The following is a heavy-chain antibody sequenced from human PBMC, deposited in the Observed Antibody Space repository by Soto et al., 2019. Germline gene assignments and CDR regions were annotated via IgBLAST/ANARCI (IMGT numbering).Heavy chain of an antibody. J-gene: IGHJ6*02. CDR2: LYTMGST. CDR3: ARVRDYGLGTNRHYYGMDV. V-gene: IGHV4-61*02. CDR1: GGSISSGGYY. Sequence: SETLSLTCTVSGGSISSGGYYWSWIRQPAGKGLEWIGRLYTMGSTNYNPSLQSRVTMSVDTSKNEFSLKVSSVTAADTAVYFCARVRDYGLGTNRHYYGMDVWGQGTTVTSP. D-gene: IGHD3-10*01.